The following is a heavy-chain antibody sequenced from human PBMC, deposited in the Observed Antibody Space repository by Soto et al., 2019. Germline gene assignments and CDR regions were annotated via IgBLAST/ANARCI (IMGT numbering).Heavy chain of an antibody. J-gene: IGHJ4*02. V-gene: IGHV4-59*08. D-gene: IGHD6-19*01. CDR2: IYYSGST. CDR3: ARRQHPVPKSVSGYFDY. Sequence: SETLSLTCTVSGGSISSYYWSWIRQPPGKGLEWIGYIYYSGSTNYNPSLKSRVTISVDTSKNQFSLKLSSVTAADTAVYYCARRQHPVPKSVSGYFDYWGQGTLVTVSS. CDR1: GGSISSYY.